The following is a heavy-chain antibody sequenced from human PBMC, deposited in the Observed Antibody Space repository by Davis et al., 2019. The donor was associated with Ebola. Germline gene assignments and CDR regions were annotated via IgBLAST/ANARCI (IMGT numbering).Heavy chain of an antibody. CDR2: ISYDGSNK. CDR3: ARDPPYYYDSSGYLDY. D-gene: IGHD3-22*01. Sequence: GESLKISCAASGFTFSSYAMHWVRQAPGKGLEWVAVISYDGSNKYYADSVKGRFTISRDNSKNTLYLQMNSLRAEDTAVYYCARDPPYYYDSSGYLDYWGQGTLVTVSS. J-gene: IGHJ4*02. CDR1: GFTFSSYA. V-gene: IGHV3-30*04.